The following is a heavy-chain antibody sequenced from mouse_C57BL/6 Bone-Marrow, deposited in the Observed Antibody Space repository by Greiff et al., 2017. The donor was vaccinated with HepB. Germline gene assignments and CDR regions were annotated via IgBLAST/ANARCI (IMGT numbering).Heavy chain of an antibody. CDR2: ISYSGST. V-gene: IGHV3-8*01. J-gene: IGHJ3*01. D-gene: IGHD2-5*01. CDR1: GYSITSDY. CDR3: ASSYSNYVSWFAY. Sequence: VQLKESGPGLAKPSQTLSLTCSVTGYSITSDYWNWIRKFPGNKLEYMGYISYSGSTYYNPSLKSRISITRDTSKNQYYLQLNSVTTEDTATYYCASSYSNYVSWFAYWGQGTLVTVSA.